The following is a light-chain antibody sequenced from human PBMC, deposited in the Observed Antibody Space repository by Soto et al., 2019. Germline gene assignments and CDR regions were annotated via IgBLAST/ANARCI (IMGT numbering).Light chain of an antibody. Sequence: MLTQSPATLSLSPGERSTLSCRASQSVVIYLAWYQQKPCHAPRLLIYDTSNRATGVPASFSGSGSGTDFTLTISSLEPEDCAIYYCQQRQYWPPITFGQGRRLEIK. J-gene: IGKJ5*01. CDR1: QSVVIY. CDR2: DTS. V-gene: IGKV3-11*01. CDR3: QQRQYWPPIT.